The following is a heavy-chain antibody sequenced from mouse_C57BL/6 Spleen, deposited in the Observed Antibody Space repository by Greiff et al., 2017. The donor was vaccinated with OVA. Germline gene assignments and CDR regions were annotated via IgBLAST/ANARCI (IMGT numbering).Heavy chain of an antibody. Sequence: VQLQQSGAELVRPGASVTLSCKASGYTFTDYEMHWVKQTPVHGLEWIGAIDPETGGTAYNQKFKGKAILTADKSSSTAYMELRSLTSEDSAVYYCTGGYYGLYAMDYWGQGTSVTVSS. J-gene: IGHJ4*01. V-gene: IGHV1-15*01. CDR3: TGGYYGLYAMDY. CDR2: IDPETGGT. D-gene: IGHD1-2*01. CDR1: GYTFTDYE.